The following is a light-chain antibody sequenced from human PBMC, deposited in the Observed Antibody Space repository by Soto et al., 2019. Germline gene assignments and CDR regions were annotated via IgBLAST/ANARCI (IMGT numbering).Light chain of an antibody. CDR1: QDISNY. CDR3: QQYDNLP. Sequence: DIQMTPSPSSLSASVGDRVTITCQASQDISNYLNWYQQKPGKAPKLLIYDASNLETGGPSRFSGSGSGTDFTFTISSLQPEDIATYYCQQYDNLPFGGGTKVEIK. J-gene: IGKJ4*01. V-gene: IGKV1-33*01. CDR2: DAS.